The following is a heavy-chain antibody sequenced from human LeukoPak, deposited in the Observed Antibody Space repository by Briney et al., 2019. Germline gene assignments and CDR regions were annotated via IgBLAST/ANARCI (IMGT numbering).Heavy chain of an antibody. Sequence: PSETLSLTCTVSGVSISSSTYYWGWIRQPPGKGLEWIGSIYYSGITYYNPSLKSRVTISVDTSKNQVSLKLSSVTAADTAVYYCARVRRLGYSREWWFDPWGQGTLVTVSS. V-gene: IGHV4-39*07. D-gene: IGHD6-13*01. J-gene: IGHJ5*02. CDR3: ARVRRLGYSREWWFDP. CDR2: IYYSGIT. CDR1: GVSISSSTYY.